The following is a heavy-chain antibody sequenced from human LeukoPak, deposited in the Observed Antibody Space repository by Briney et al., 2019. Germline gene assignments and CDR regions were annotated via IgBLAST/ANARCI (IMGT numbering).Heavy chain of an antibody. CDR3: GRDYHRYCTTGVCQNPLYYYMDV. CDR1: GYTFTSFY. Sequence: ASVKVSCKASGYTFTSFYMHWVRQAPGQGLEWVGMINPNGGSTVYAQNFQGRVTVTGDMFTSTVYMELSSLRSEDTAVYYCGRDYHRYCTTGVCQNPLYYYMDVWGKGTTVTVSS. J-gene: IGHJ6*03. CDR2: INPNGGST. D-gene: IGHD2-8*01. V-gene: IGHV1-46*01.